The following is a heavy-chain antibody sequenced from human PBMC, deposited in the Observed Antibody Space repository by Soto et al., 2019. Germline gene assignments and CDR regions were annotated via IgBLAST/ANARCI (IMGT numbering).Heavy chain of an antibody. V-gene: IGHV1-69*06. CDR1: GGTFSSYA. CDR2: IIPIFGTA. D-gene: IGHD2-2*01. J-gene: IGHJ6*02. Sequence: SVKVSCKASGGTFSSYAISWVRQAPGQGLEWMGGIIPIFGTANYAQKFQGRVTITADKSTSTAYMELSSLRSEDTAVYYCARDEDIVVVPAAISDYYYGMDVWGQGATVTVSS. CDR3: ARDEDIVVVPAAISDYYYGMDV.